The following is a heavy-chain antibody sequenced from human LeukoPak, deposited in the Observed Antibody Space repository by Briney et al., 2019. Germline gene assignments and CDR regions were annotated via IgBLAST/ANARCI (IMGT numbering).Heavy chain of an antibody. CDR3: ATLNTVVTPLYFDY. Sequence: SETLSLTCTVSGDSINSSFWSWIRQPPGKGLEWIGYIYYTGSTNYNPSLKSRVTISVDTSKNHFSLKLSSVTAADTAVYYCATLNTVVTPLYFDYWGQGTLVTVSS. D-gene: IGHD4-23*01. CDR1: GDSINSSF. J-gene: IGHJ4*02. CDR2: IYYTGST. V-gene: IGHV4-59*08.